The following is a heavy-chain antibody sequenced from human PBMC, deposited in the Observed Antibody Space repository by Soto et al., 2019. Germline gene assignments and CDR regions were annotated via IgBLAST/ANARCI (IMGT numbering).Heavy chain of an antibody. Sequence: PGGSLRLSCAASGFTFSSYGMHWVRQAPGKGLEWVAVISYDGSNKYYADSVKGRFTISRDNSKNTLYLQMNSLRAEDTAVYYCAKAPTSQLVMSWGQGTLVTVSS. CDR2: ISYDGSNK. V-gene: IGHV3-30*18. J-gene: IGHJ4*02. D-gene: IGHD6-13*01. CDR1: GFTFSSYG. CDR3: AKAPTSQLVMS.